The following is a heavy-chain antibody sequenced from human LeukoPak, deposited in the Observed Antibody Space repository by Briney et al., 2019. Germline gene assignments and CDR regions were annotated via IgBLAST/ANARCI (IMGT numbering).Heavy chain of an antibody. V-gene: IGHV3-15*01. CDR3: TTTYDSSGYYFRDFDY. D-gene: IGHD3-22*01. CDR1: GFTFSNAW. Sequence: GGSLRLSCAASGFTFSNAWMSWVRQAPGKGLEWVGRIKSKTDGGTTDYAAPVKGRFTISRDDSKNTLYLQMNSLKTEGTAVYYCTTTYDSSGYYFRDFDYWGQGTLVTVSS. J-gene: IGHJ4*02. CDR2: IKSKTDGGTT.